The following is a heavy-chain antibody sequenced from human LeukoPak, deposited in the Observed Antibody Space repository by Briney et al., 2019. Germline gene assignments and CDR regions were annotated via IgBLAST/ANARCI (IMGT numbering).Heavy chain of an antibody. D-gene: IGHD1-26*01. Sequence: PGGSLRLSCAASGFTFDDYGMSWVRQAPGKGLEWVSGINWNGGSTGYADSVKGRFTVSRDNGKRSLYLHMNSLRAEDTALYYCASGGIYYGAAFDFWGQGSLVTVS. V-gene: IGHV3-20*04. CDR1: GFTFDDYG. J-gene: IGHJ4*02. CDR2: INWNGGST. CDR3: ASGGIYYGAAFDF.